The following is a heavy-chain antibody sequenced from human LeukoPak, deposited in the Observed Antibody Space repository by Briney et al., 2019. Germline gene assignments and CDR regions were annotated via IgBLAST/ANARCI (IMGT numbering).Heavy chain of an antibody. CDR1: GFTFSSYG. CDR3: ANGEESGGGFDP. CDR2: IRYDGSNK. J-gene: IGHJ5*02. D-gene: IGHD3-16*01. V-gene: IGHV3-30*02. Sequence: PGGSLRLSCAASGFTFSSYGMHWVRQAPGKGLEWVAFIRYDGSNKYYADSVKGRFTISRDNSKNTLYLQMNSLRAEDTAVYYSANGEESGGGFDPWGQGTLVTVSS.